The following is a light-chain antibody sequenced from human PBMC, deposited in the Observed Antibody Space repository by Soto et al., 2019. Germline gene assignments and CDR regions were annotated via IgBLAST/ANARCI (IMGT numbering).Light chain of an antibody. CDR3: QQYNTYVT. J-gene: IGKJ4*01. V-gene: IGKV1-5*03. CDR1: QSINSW. CDR2: KAS. Sequence: DIQMTQSPSTLSASVGDRVTITCRASQSINSWLDWYQQKPGKAPKLLIYKASSLESGVPSRFSGSGSGTEFTLTISSLQSDDFATYYCQQYNTYVTFGGGTKVEIK.